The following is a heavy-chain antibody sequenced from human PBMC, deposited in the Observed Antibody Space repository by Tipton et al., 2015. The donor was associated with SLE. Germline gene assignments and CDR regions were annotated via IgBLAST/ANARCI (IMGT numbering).Heavy chain of an antibody. J-gene: IGHJ4*02. CDR3: ARSPGRGTSYFDL. CDR2: IYVSRNT. V-gene: IGHV4-4*08. Sequence: TLSLTCTISGVSITNYYWSWIRQAPRQGLEWIGYIYVSRNTNYNPSLKSRLRLSVDTSKSLFSLTLTSVTAADTAVYYCARSPGRGTSYFDLWGQGTLVTVSS. CDR1: GVSITNYY. D-gene: IGHD1-1*01.